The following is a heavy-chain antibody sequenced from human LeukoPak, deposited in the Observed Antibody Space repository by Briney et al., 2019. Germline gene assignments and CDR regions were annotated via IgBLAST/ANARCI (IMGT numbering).Heavy chain of an antibody. CDR3: ARVDGDYNYYYYGMDV. Sequence: ASVKLSCKASGYTFTSYGISWVRQAPGQGLEWMGWISAYNGNTNYAQKLQGRVTMTTDTSTSTAYMELRSLRSDDTAVYYCARVDGDYNYYYYGMDVWGPGTTVTVSS. CDR2: ISAYNGNT. CDR1: GYTFTSYG. V-gene: IGHV1-18*01. J-gene: IGHJ6*02. D-gene: IGHD4-17*01.